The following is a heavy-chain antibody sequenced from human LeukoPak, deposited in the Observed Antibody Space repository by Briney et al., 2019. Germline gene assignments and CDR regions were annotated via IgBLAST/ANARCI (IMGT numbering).Heavy chain of an antibody. J-gene: IGHJ4*02. CDR3: VRDARRTTVTPYYFDY. Sequence: SVKVSCKASGGTFSSYAISWVRQAPGQGLEWMGRIIPILGIANYAQKFQGRVTITADKSTSTAYMELSSLRSEDTAVYYCVRDARRTTVTPYYFDYWGQGTLVTVSS. D-gene: IGHD4-17*01. CDR2: IIPILGIA. CDR1: GGTFSSYA. V-gene: IGHV1-69*04.